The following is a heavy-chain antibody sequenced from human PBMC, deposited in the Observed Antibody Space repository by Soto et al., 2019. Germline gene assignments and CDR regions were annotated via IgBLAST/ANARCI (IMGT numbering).Heavy chain of an antibody. V-gene: IGHV3-23*01. D-gene: IGHD2-15*01. CDR2: ISGSGDRT. CDR1: GFTFSSYA. J-gene: IGHJ4*02. Sequence: VQLLESGGGLVQPGGSLRLSCAASGFTFSSYAMSWVRQAPGKGLEWVSAISGSGDRTYYADSVKGRFTISRDNSKNTLYLQMRSLRAEDTAVYYCAKGGCSGGSCYPLDHWGQGTLVTVSS. CDR3: AKGGCSGGSCYPLDH.